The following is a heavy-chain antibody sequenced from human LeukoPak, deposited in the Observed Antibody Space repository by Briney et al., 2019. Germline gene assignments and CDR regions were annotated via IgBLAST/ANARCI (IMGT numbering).Heavy chain of an antibody. CDR3: ARVGGTYAFDI. Sequence: SETLSLTCAVYGGSFSGYYWSWIRQPPGKGLEWIGEINHSGSTNYNPSLKSRVTISVDTSKNQFPLKLSSVTAADTAMYYCARVGGTYAFDIWGQGTMVTVSS. CDR2: INHSGST. J-gene: IGHJ3*02. V-gene: IGHV4-34*01. D-gene: IGHD2-15*01. CDR1: GGSFSGYY.